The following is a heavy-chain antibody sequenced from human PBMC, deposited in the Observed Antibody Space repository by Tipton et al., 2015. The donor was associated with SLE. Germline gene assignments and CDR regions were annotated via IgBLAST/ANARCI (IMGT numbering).Heavy chain of an antibody. CDR1: GGSFSGYY. Sequence: TLSLTCAVYGGSFSGYYWSWIRQPPGKGLEWIGEINHSGSTNYNPSLKSRVTISVDTSKNQFSLKLSSVTAADTAVYYCARGESGSCSYYFDYWGQGTLVTVSS. CDR2: INHSGST. D-gene: IGHD1-26*01. V-gene: IGHV4-34*01. CDR3: ARGESGSCSYYFDY. J-gene: IGHJ4*02.